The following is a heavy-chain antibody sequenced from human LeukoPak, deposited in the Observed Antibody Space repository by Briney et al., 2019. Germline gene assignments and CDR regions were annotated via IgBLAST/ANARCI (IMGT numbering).Heavy chain of an antibody. CDR2: ISGDGGIT. CDR1: GFNFDDYA. D-gene: IGHD3-10*01. CDR3: AKPQHYGRGDFDY. J-gene: IGHJ4*02. Sequence: GGSLRLSCAASGFNFDDYAMDWVRQAPGRRPQWVSLISGDGGITYYADFVKGRFTISRDNSKNFLYLQMNSLRTEDTALYYCAKPQHYGRGDFDYWGQGTLVTVSS. V-gene: IGHV3-43*02.